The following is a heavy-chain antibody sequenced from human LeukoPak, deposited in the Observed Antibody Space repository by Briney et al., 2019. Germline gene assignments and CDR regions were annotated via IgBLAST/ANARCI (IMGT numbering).Heavy chain of an antibody. D-gene: IGHD6-19*01. CDR2: IYYSGST. CDR3: VRAKKAVAGFFDY. V-gene: IGHV4-59*01. J-gene: IGHJ4*02. Sequence: SETVSLTCTVSDDSLSSYYWSWIRQPPEKGLEWIGYIYYSGSTKYNPSLKSRVTISVDTSKNQLSLKLTSVTAADTALYYCVRAKKAVAGFFDYWGQGTLVTVSS. CDR1: DDSLSSYY.